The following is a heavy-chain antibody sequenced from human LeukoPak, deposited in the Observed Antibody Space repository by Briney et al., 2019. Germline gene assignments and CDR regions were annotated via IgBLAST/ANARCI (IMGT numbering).Heavy chain of an antibody. Sequence: GESPHFSCKGSGYIFTNYWVGWVRQMPGKGLEWMGIIYPGDSDTRYSPSFQGQVTISADTSFSNAYLQWSSLKASDTAIFYCVKLSSSYYFFDYWGGG. V-gene: IGHV5-51*01. D-gene: IGHD6-13*01. CDR2: IYPGDSDT. CDR3: VKLSSSYYFFDY. J-gene: IGHJ4*02. CDR1: GYIFTNYW.